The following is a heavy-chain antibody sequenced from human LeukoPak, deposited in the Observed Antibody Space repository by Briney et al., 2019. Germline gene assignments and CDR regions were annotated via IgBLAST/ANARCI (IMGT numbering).Heavy chain of an antibody. CDR3: ARDYYDSSGYYYLLGYYYGMDV. D-gene: IGHD3-22*01. J-gene: IGHJ6*02. Sequence: ASVKVSCKASGYTFTGYYMHWVRQAPGQGLEWMGWINPNSGGTNYAQKFQGRVTMTRDTSISTAYMELSRLRSDDTAVYYCARDYYDSSGYYYLLGYYYGMDVWGQGTTVTVSS. V-gene: IGHV1-2*02. CDR1: GYTFTGYY. CDR2: INPNSGGT.